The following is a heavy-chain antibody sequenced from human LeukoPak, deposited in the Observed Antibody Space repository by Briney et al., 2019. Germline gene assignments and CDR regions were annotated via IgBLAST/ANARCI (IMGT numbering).Heavy chain of an antibody. V-gene: IGHV3-23*01. CDR1: GFTFSNSG. CDR2: ISTDAGET. Sequence: GGSLRLSCAASGFTFSNSGMSWVRQAPGKGLEWVSAISTDAGETHYADSVKGRFTISRDNTKNTVSLQMSSLRAEDTALYYCAKGSGNGYGSGPFDYWGQGTLVTVSS. D-gene: IGHD3-10*01. J-gene: IGHJ4*02. CDR3: AKGSGNGYGSGPFDY.